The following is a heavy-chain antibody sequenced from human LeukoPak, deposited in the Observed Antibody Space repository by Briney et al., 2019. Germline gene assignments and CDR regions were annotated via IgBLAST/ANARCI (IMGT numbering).Heavy chain of an antibody. CDR2: ISAYNGNT. J-gene: IGHJ4*02. D-gene: IGHD2-2*01. CDR3: ARAMGELGYCSSTSCYVASPDY. Sequence: ASVKVSCKASGYTFTGYGISWVRQAPGQGLEWMGWISAYNGNTNYAQKLQGRVTMTTDTSTSTAYMELRSLRSDDTAVYYCARAMGELGYCSSTSCYVASPDYWGQGTLVTVSS. CDR1: GYTFTGYG. V-gene: IGHV1-18*04.